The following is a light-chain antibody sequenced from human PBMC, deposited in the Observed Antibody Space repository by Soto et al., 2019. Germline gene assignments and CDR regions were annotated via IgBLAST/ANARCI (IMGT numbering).Light chain of an antibody. CDR3: QQYGSSLWT. CDR1: QSVSSN. CDR2: GAS. J-gene: IGKJ1*01. Sequence: EIVMTQSPVTLSVSPGERATLSCRASQSVSSNLAWYQQKPGQAPSLLIYGASTRATGIPDRFSGSGSGTDFTLTISRLEPEDFAVYYCQQYGSSLWTFGQGTKVDIK. V-gene: IGKV3-20*01.